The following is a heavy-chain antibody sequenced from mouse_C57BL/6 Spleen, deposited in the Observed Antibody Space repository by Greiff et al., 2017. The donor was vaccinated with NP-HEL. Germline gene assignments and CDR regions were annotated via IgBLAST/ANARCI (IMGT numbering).Heavy chain of an antibody. CDR3: AREGAYYGSSSYYFDY. V-gene: IGHV1-82*01. CDR1: GYAFSSSW. CDR2: IYPGDGDT. D-gene: IGHD1-1*01. Sequence: QVQLQQSGPELVKPGASVKISCKASGYAFSSSWMNWVKQRPGKGLEWIGRIYPGDGDTNYNGKFKGKATLTADKSSSTAYMQLSSLTSEDSAVYFCAREGAYYGSSSYYFDYWGQGTTLTVSS. J-gene: IGHJ2*01.